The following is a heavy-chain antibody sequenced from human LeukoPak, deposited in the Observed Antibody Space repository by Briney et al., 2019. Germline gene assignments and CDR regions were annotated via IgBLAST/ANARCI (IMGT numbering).Heavy chain of an antibody. V-gene: IGHV1-46*01. CDR3: ARDRGSKRVAYCGGDCYIGYFDL. CDR2: INPSGGSI. J-gene: IGHJ2*01. Sequence: GASVKVSCKASGYTFTSYYMHWVRQAPGQGLEWMGIINPSGGSISYAQKFQGRVTMTRDTSTSTVYMELSSLRSEDTAVYYCARDRGSKRVAYCGGDCYIGYFDLWGRGTLVTVSS. D-gene: IGHD2-21*02. CDR1: GYTFTSYY.